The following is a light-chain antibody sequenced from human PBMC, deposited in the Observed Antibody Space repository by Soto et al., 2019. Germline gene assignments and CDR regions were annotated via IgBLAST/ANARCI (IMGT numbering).Light chain of an antibody. Sequence: QLVLTQPSSLSASPGASASLTCTLRSGINVGTSWMSWYQQKPGSPPQYLLRYKSDSDNQQGSGVPSRFSGSKDASANAGILLISGLRSEDEADYYCMIWHNSAWVFGGGTKLTVL. CDR2: YKSDSDN. CDR3: MIWHNSAWV. V-gene: IGLV5-45*03. J-gene: IGLJ3*02. CDR1: SGINVGTSW.